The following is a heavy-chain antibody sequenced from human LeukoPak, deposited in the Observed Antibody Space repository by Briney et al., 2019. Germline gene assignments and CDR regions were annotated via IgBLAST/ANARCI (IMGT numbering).Heavy chain of an antibody. CDR2: IDAGGGDT. CDR1: GFSFSSYA. J-gene: IGHJ6*02. CDR3: GRPTKYWLVRGNGVDV. V-gene: IGHV3-23*01. D-gene: IGHD6-19*01. Sequence: GGSLRLSCAASGFSFSSYAMTWVRQAPGQGLEWVSSIDAGGGDTYHSDSVKGRFTISRDNSMNTLYLQMNSLRADDTAVYYCGRPTKYWLVRGNGVDVWGQGTTVTASS.